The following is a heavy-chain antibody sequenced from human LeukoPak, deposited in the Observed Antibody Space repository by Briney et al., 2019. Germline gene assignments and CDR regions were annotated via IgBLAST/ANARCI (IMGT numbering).Heavy chain of an antibody. J-gene: IGHJ3*02. CDR2: IIPIFGTA. D-gene: IGHD1-26*01. CDR1: GGTFSSYA. V-gene: IGHV1-69*13. Sequence: ASVKVSCKASGGTFSSYAISWVRQAPGQGLEWMGGIIPIFGTANYAQKFQGRVTITADESTSTAYMELSSLRAEDTAVYYCARDLGLPTDVGAKDRNAFDIWGQGTMVTVSS. CDR3: ARDLGLPTDVGAKDRNAFDI.